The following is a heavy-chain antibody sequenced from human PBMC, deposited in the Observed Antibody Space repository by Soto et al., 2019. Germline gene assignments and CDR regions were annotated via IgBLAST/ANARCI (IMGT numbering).Heavy chain of an antibody. CDR3: ARGWDANS. Sequence: QVLMHESGPGLVKPSETLSLTCTVSGASVSSGNQYWSWIRQPPGKRLEWIGFIYNSVITNYSPILKSRVSISADTSRNQFSLKMSSVTAADTAVYYWARGWDANSWGQGALVTVSS. V-gene: IGHV4-61*01. CDR2: IYNSVIT. CDR1: GASVSSGNQY. D-gene: IGHD6-19*01. J-gene: IGHJ4*02.